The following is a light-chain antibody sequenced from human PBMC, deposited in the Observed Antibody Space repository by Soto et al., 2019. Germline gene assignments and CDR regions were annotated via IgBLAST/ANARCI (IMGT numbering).Light chain of an antibody. V-gene: IGKV3-20*01. CDR2: GAS. CDR1: LSVTNSY. Sequence: DNVLTQSPGTLSLSPGERATLSCRASLSVTNSYLAWYQQKPGQAPRLLIYGASSRATGIPDRFSGSGSGTDFSLTINRLEPEDFAVYYCQQYGISPTFGQGTRLDIK. J-gene: IGKJ5*01. CDR3: QQYGISPT.